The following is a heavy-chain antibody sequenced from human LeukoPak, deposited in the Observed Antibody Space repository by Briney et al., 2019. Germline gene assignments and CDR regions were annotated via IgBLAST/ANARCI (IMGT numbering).Heavy chain of an antibody. J-gene: IGHJ4*02. D-gene: IGHD1-26*01. Sequence: PGGSLRLSCAASGFTFSSDWMHWVRQVPGEGLVWVSRINSDGSSTAYADSVKGRFTISRDNAKNTLYLQMNSLRVEDTAVYYCGRALGSPLDYRGQGTLVTVSS. CDR1: GFTFSSDW. V-gene: IGHV3-74*01. CDR2: INSDGSST. CDR3: GRALGSPLDY.